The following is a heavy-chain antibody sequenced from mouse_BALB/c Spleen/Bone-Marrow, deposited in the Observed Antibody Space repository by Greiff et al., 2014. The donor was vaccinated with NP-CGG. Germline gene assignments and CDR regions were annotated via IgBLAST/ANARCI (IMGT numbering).Heavy chain of an antibody. D-gene: IGHD2-12*01. CDR2: INPSNGRT. Sequence: VQLVESGAELVKPGASAKLSCKASGYTFTSYWMHWVKQRPGQGLEWIGEINPSNGRTNYNEKFKTKATLTVDKSSSTAYMQLSSLTSEDSAVYYCARWLLYYWGQGTTLTVSS. J-gene: IGHJ2*01. V-gene: IGHV1S81*02. CDR1: GYTFTSYW. CDR3: ARWLLYY.